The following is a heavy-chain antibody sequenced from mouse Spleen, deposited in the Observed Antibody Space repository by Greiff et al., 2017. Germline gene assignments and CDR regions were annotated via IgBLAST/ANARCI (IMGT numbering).Heavy chain of an antibody. J-gene: IGHJ4*01. V-gene: IGHV1-26*01. CDR1: GYTFTDYY. D-gene: IGHD2-1*01. Sequence: EVQLQQSGPELVKPGASVKISCKASGYTFTDYYMNWVKQSHGKSLEWIGDINPNNGGTSYNQKFKGKATLTVDKSSSTAYMELRSLTSEDSAVYYCARRPYGNPYAMDYWGQGTSVTVSS. CDR2: INPNNGGT. CDR3: ARRPYGNPYAMDY.